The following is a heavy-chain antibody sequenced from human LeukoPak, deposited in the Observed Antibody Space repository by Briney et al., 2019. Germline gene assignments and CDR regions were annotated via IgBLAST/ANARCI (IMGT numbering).Heavy chain of an antibody. Sequence: PSETLSLTCAVYGGSFSGYYWSWIRQPPGKGLEWIGEINHSGSTNYNPSLKSRVTISVDTSKNQFSLKLSSVTAADTAVYYCASRDVYYDFWSGYYTLGQGTLVTVSS. D-gene: IGHD3-3*01. CDR3: ASRDVYYDFWSGYYT. CDR1: GGSFSGYY. J-gene: IGHJ5*02. V-gene: IGHV4-34*01. CDR2: INHSGST.